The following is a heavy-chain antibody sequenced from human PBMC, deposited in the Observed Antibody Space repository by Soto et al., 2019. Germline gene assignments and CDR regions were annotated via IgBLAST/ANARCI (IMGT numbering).Heavy chain of an antibody. CDR1: GGSFSGYY. J-gene: IGHJ4*02. Sequence: QVQLQQWGAGLLKPSETLSLTCAVYGGSFSGYYWTWIRQPPGTGLEWIGESNHSGSTNYNPSLNSRVTISVDTSKNQFSLKLTSVTAADTAVYYCARDKITGLFDYWGQGTLVTVSS. V-gene: IGHV4-34*01. CDR3: ARDKITGLFDY. CDR2: SNHSGST. D-gene: IGHD2-8*02.